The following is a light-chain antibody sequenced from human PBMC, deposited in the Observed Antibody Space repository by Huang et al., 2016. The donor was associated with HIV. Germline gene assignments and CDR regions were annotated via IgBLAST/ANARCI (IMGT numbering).Light chain of an antibody. CDR1: QSVGSD. V-gene: IGKV3-15*01. CDR2: GAS. Sequence: EVMMAQSPPVLSVSPGHRATLACRASQSVGSDLAWFQQKPGQAPRLLIYGASTRASGIPGRFSSSGSGTQFTLTINSLQSEDFALYYCQQYNRGSTFGQGTKLDIK. J-gene: IGKJ2*01. CDR3: QQYNRGST.